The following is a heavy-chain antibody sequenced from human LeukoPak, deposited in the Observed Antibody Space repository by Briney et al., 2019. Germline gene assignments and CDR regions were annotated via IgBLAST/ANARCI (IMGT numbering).Heavy chain of an antibody. CDR2: ISSSSSYI. D-gene: IGHD3-10*01. J-gene: IGHJ6*03. Sequence: GGSLRLSCAASGFTFSSYSMNWVRQAPGKGLEWVSSISSSSSYIYYADSVKGRFTISRDNAKNSLYLQMNSLRAEDTAVYYCARDRDGIALIRDRRYYYMDVWGKGTTVTVSS. CDR1: GFTFSSYS. V-gene: IGHV3-21*01. CDR3: ARDRDGIALIRDRRYYYMDV.